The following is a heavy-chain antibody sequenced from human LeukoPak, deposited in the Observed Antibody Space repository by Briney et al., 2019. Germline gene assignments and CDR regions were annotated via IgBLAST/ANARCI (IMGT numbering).Heavy chain of an antibody. CDR2: IYGGGNT. J-gene: IGHJ4*02. Sequence: GGSLRLSCSFSGFIATSNYMAWVRQSPGKGLQWISFIYGGGNTLYADSVRDRFSISRDNSKSTLYLQMSSLRVEDTAVYYCATGGRSGMALDFWGQGTLVTVSS. CDR1: GFIATSNY. V-gene: IGHV3-53*01. CDR3: ATGGRSGMALDF. D-gene: IGHD2-8*01.